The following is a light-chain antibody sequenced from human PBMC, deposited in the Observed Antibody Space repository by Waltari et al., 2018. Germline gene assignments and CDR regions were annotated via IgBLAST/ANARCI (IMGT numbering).Light chain of an antibody. CDR1: QGISSW. CDR2: AAS. CDR3: QQANSFPWT. Sequence: IQMTQSPSSVSASVGDRVTITCRASQGISSWLAWYQQKPGKAPRLLIYAASALQSGVPSRFSGSGSELHFNLTINNLQPEDFATYYCQQANSFPWTFGQGTKVEIK. V-gene: IGKV1-12*01. J-gene: IGKJ1*01.